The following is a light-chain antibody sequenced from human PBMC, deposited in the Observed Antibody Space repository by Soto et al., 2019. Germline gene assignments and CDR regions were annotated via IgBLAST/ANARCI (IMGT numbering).Light chain of an antibody. CDR1: QSISSW. CDR3: KQYNSYRT. J-gene: IGKJ1*01. Sequence: DIQVTQSPSTLSASVGDRVTLTCRASQSISSWLAWYQQKPGKAPKLLIYDASSLESGVPSRFSGSGSGTEFTLTISSLQPDDFATYYCKQYNSYRTFGQGNKVDI. CDR2: DAS. V-gene: IGKV1-5*01.